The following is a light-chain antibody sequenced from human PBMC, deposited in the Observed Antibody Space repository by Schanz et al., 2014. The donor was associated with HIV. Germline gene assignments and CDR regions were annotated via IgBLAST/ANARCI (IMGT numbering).Light chain of an antibody. CDR3: QQYNKYSPYS. J-gene: IGKJ2*01. Sequence: DIQMTQSPSSLSASVGDRVTITCRASQSISRYLNWYQQKPGKAPKLLIYAASSLHTGVPLRFSGSGSGTDFSLTISSLQPDDLATYYCQQYNKYSPYSFGQGTKLEIK. CDR2: AAS. CDR1: QSISRY. V-gene: IGKV1-39*01.